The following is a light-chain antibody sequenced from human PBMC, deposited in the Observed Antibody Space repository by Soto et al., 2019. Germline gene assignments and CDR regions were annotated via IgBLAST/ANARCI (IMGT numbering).Light chain of an antibody. CDR2: SNN. CDR3: AAWDDSLNGNVV. J-gene: IGLJ2*01. CDR1: SSNIGSNT. Sequence: SVLTQPPSASGTPGQRVTISCSGSSSNIGSNTVNWYQQLPGTAPKLLIYSNNQRPSGVPDRFSGSKCGTSASLAISGLQSEDEADYYCAAWDDSLNGNVVFGGGTKLTVL. V-gene: IGLV1-44*01.